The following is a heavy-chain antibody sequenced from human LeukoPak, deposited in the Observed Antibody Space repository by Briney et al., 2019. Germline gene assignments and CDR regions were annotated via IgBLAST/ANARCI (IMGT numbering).Heavy chain of an antibody. J-gene: IGHJ6*03. CDR2: IYYSGST. Sequence: PSETLSLTCTVSGGSISSYYWSWIRQPPGKGLEWIGYIYYSGSTNYNPSLKSRVTISVDTSKNQFSLKLSSVTAADTAVYYCARSGLYDFWSGYYSLYYYMDVWGKGTTVTVSS. CDR1: GGSISSYY. V-gene: IGHV4-59*01. CDR3: ARSGLYDFWSGYYSLYYYMDV. D-gene: IGHD3-3*01.